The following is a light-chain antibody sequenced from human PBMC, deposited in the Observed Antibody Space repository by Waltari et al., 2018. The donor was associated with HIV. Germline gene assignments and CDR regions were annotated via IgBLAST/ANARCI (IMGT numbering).Light chain of an antibody. CDR3: QQYNSYSGT. CDR1: QSISSW. V-gene: IGKV1-5*03. CDR2: KAS. J-gene: IGKJ1*01. Sequence: DIQMTQSPSTQSASVGDRVTITCRASQSISSWLAWYQQKPGKAPKLLIYKASSLESGVPSRFSGSGSGTEFTLTISSLQPDDFATYYCQQYNSYSGTFGQGTKVESK.